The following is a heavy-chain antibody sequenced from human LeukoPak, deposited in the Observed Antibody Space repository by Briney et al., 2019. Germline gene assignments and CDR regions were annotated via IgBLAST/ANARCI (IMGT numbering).Heavy chain of an antibody. Sequence: ASVKISCKVSGYTFTDYYMHLVQQAPGKGLEWMGLVDPEDGETIYAEKFQGRVTITADTSTDTAYMELSSLRSEDTAVYYFATSGALWFGECWGQGTLVTVSS. D-gene: IGHD3-10*01. CDR2: VDPEDGET. J-gene: IGHJ4*02. CDR3: ATSGALWFGEC. V-gene: IGHV1-69-2*01. CDR1: GYTFTDYY.